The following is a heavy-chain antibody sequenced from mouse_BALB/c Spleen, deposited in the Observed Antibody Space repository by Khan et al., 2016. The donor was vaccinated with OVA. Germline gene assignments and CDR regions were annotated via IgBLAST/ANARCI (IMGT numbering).Heavy chain of an antibody. V-gene: IGHV2-2*02. Sequence: QVQLQQPGPGLVQPSQSLSITCTVSGFSLNNYSVHWVRQSPGKGLEWLGVIWSAGSTDYNAAFISRLTISKDNSRSHVFFKMNIQQPNDPAIYYCARRGYDYGRGALFAYWGQGTLVTVSA. CDR2: IWSAGST. J-gene: IGHJ3*01. D-gene: IGHD2-4*01. CDR3: ARRGYDYGRGALFAY. CDR1: GFSLNNYS.